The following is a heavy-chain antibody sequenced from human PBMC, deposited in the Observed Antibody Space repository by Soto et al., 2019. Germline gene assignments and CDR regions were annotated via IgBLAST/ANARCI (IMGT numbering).Heavy chain of an antibody. D-gene: IGHD3-9*01. CDR1: GGSISSGSYC. Sequence: PSETLSLTCTVSGGSISSGSYCWGWVRQPPGKGLEWIGTIYYIGSTYYNPSLKSRVTISVDTSKNQFSLKLSSVTAADTAVYYCARHYDILTGYYTPLEDWGQGTLVTVSS. CDR3: ARHYDILTGYYTPLED. J-gene: IGHJ4*02. CDR2: IYYIGST. V-gene: IGHV4-39*01.